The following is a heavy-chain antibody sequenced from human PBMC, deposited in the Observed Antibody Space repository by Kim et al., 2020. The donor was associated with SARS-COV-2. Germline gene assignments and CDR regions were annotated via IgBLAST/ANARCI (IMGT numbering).Heavy chain of an antibody. J-gene: IGHJ6*02. D-gene: IGHD4-4*01. Sequence: GGSLRLSCAASGFTFSGSAMHWVRQASGKGLEWVGRIRSKANSYATAYAASVKGRFTISRDDSKNTAYLQMNSLKTEDTAVYYCTTNPAGTTVTPYYYYGMDVWGQGTTVTVSS. CDR3: TTNPAGTTVTPYYYYGMDV. V-gene: IGHV3-73*01. CDR2: IRSKANSYAT. CDR1: GFTFSGSA.